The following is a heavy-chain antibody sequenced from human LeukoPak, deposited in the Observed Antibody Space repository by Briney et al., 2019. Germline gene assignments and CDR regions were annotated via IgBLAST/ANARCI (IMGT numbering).Heavy chain of an antibody. V-gene: IGHV3-21*01. J-gene: IGHJ3*02. CDR1: GFTFSSYS. CDR2: ISSSSSYI. D-gene: IGHD5-12*01. Sequence: GGSLRLSCAASGFTFSSYSMNWVRQAPGKGLEWVSSISSSSSYIYCADSVKGRFTISRDNAKNSLYLQMNSLRAEDTAVYYCAGLDIVATEAFDIWGQGTMVTVSS. CDR3: AGLDIVATEAFDI.